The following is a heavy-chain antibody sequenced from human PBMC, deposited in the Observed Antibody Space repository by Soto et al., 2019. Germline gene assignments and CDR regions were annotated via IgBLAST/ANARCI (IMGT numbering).Heavy chain of an antibody. CDR2: IIPIFGTA. J-gene: IGHJ5*02. Sequence: QVQLVQSGAEVKKPGSSVTVSCKASGRTFSSYAISWVRQAPGQGLEWMGGIIPIFGTANYAQKFQGRVTTTADESTSTAYMGLSILRSEDTAVYYCATGQPELITGWFDPWGQVTLVTASS. V-gene: IGHV1-69*01. CDR3: ATGQPELITGWFDP. D-gene: IGHD1-1*01. CDR1: GRTFSSYA.